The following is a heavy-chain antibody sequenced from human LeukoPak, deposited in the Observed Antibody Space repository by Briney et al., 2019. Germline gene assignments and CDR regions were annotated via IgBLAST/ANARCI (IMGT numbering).Heavy chain of an antibody. Sequence: PSETLSLTCTVSGGSLSSGDYYWGWIRQPPGTGLEWLGYVYYSGSTYYNPSRKSRVTISVDTSKNQFSLKLSSVTAADTAVYSCARDNFYHYYAMDDWGQGTPVTVSS. CDR1: GGSLSSGDYY. CDR3: ARDNFYHYYAMDD. V-gene: IGHV4-30-4*01. CDR2: VYYSGST. J-gene: IGHJ6*02.